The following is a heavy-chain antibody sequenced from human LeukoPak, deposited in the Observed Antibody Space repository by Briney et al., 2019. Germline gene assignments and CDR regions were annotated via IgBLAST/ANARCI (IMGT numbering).Heavy chain of an antibody. CDR2: IIPIFGTA. Sequence: ASVKVSCKASGGTFSSYAISWVRQAPGQGLEWMGGIIPIFGTANYAQKLQGRVTMTTDTSTSTAYMELRSLRSDDTAVYYCARDALSGSDAFDIWGQGTMVTVSS. J-gene: IGHJ3*02. CDR1: GGTFSSYA. V-gene: IGHV1-69*05. D-gene: IGHD3-10*01. CDR3: ARDALSGSDAFDI.